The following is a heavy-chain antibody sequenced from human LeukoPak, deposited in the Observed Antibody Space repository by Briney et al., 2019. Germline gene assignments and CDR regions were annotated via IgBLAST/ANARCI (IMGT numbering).Heavy chain of an antibody. V-gene: IGHV3-23*01. J-gene: IGHJ6*02. CDR1: GFTFSSYA. CDR2: ITESGDKQ. D-gene: IGHD3-10*01. Sequence: GGPLRLSCAASGFTFSSYAMTWVRQAPGKGLEWVSTITESGDKQYYADSVKGRFTISRHNSKNTLYLQMNALRAGDTAIYYCAKDRGNNYGYDYYGVDVWGQGTTVTVSS. CDR3: AKDRGNNYGYDYYGVDV.